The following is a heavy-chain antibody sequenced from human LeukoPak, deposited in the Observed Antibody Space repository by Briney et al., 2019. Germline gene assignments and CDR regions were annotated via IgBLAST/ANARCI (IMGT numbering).Heavy chain of an antibody. CDR2: IRAGNGNT. CDR1: GYAFTSYA. CDR3: ARDWGYQLLAY. Sequence: ASVKVSCKASGYAFTSYAIHWVRQAPGQRLDWMGWIRAGNGNTKYSQKFQGRVTITRDTSATTAYMELSSLRSEDTAVYYCARDWGYQLLAYWGQGALVTVSS. V-gene: IGHV1-3*01. J-gene: IGHJ4*02. D-gene: IGHD2-2*01.